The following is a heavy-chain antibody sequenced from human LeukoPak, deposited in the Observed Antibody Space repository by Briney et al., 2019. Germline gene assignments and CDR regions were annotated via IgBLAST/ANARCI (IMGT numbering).Heavy chain of an antibody. V-gene: IGHV3-48*03. CDR1: GFSFSSYE. CDR2: ISSSGSTI. D-gene: IGHD2-2*01. J-gene: IGHJ4*02. Sequence: GSLRLSCAGSGFSFSSYEMNWVRQAPGKGLEWVSYISSSGSTIYYADSVKGRFTISRDNAKNSLYLHMNSLRAEDTALYYCARGYCNSDSCYGGDYWGQRTLVTVSS. CDR3: ARGYCNSDSCYGGDY.